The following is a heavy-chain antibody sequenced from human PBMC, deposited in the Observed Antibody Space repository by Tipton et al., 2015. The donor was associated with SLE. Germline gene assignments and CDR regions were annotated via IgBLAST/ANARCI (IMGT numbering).Heavy chain of an antibody. Sequence: GSLRLSCAASGFTVSSNYMSWARQAPGKGLEWVSYISSSSSTIYYGDSVKGRFTISRDNSKNTLYLQMNSLRNDDTAVYYCARKWQIPDLWGRGTLVTVSS. CDR3: ARKWQIPDL. D-gene: IGHD1-26*01. V-gene: IGHV3-48*02. CDR2: ISSSSSTI. J-gene: IGHJ5*02. CDR1: GFTVSSNY.